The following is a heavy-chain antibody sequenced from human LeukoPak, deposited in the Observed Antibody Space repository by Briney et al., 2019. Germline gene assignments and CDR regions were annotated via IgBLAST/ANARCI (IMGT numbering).Heavy chain of an antibody. Sequence: ASVKVSCKASGYTFTGYYMHWVRQAPGQSLEWVGWINAGNGNTKYSQEFQGRVTITRDTSATTVYMELSSLRSEDMAVYYCARDRAPKTVTSEVDAFDIWGQGTMVTVSS. J-gene: IGHJ3*02. V-gene: IGHV1-3*03. D-gene: IGHD4-17*01. CDR3: ARDRAPKTVTSEVDAFDI. CDR1: GYTFTGYY. CDR2: INAGNGNT.